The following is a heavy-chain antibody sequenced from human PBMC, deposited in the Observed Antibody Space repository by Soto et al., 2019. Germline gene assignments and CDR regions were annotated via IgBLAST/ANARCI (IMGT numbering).Heavy chain of an antibody. Sequence: QITLKESGPTLVKPTQTLTLTGTFSGLSVSADGVGVGGIGQPPGKALEWLALIYWDDDKRYRPSLKSRLTITKDTSKNQVVLTMTNMDPVDTATYYCAHAYGGTSSPNDAFDVWGQGTVVTVSS. CDR1: GLSVSADGVG. J-gene: IGHJ3*01. CDR2: IYWDDDK. CDR3: AHAYGGTSSPNDAFDV. V-gene: IGHV2-5*02. D-gene: IGHD2-2*01.